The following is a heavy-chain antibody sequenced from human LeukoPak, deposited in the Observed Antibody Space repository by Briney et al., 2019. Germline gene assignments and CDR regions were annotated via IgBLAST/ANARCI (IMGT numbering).Heavy chain of an antibody. J-gene: IGHJ3*02. CDR2: IYYSGST. V-gene: IGHV4-59*01. D-gene: IGHD5-24*01. CDR3: ARAGDGYNSSPFDI. Sequence: SETLSLTCTVSGASISSYYWSWIRQPPGKGLEWIGYIYYSGSTNYNPSLKSRVTISVDTSKNQFSLKLSSVTAADTAVYYCARAGDGYNSSPFDIWGQGTMVTVSS. CDR1: GASISSYY.